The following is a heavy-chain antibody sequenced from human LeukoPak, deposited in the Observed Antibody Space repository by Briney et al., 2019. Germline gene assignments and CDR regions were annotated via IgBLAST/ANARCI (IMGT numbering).Heavy chain of an antibody. Sequence: ASVKVSCKASGYTFTGYYMHWVRQAPGQGLEWMGWINPNSGGTNYAQKFQGRVTMTRDTSISTAYMELSRLRSDDTAVYYCARAGISVVPAAIHVWGQGTLVTVSS. V-gene: IGHV1-2*02. CDR1: GYTFTGYY. J-gene: IGHJ4*02. CDR2: INPNSGGT. CDR3: ARAGISVVPAAIHV. D-gene: IGHD2-2*01.